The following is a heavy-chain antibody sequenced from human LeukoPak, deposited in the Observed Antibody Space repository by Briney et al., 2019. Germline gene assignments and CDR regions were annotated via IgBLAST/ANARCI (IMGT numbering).Heavy chain of an antibody. CDR3: AKADKVGATRFDY. CDR1: GFTFDDYA. CDR2: ISWNSGSI. V-gene: IGHV3-9*01. J-gene: IGHJ4*02. Sequence: GGSLRLSCAASGFTFDDYAMHWVRQAPGKGLEWVSGISWNSGSIGYADSVKGRFTISRDNAKNSLYLQMNSLRAEDTALYYCAKADKVGATRFDYWGQGTLVTASS. D-gene: IGHD1-26*01.